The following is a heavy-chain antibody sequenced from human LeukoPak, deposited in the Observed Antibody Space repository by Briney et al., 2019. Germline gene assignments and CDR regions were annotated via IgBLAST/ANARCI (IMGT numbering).Heavy chain of an antibody. D-gene: IGHD1-26*01. Sequence: PGGSLRLSCAASGFTFSSYGMHWVRQAPGKGLEWVGFIRYDGSNKYYADTVKGRFTMTRDNSINTAYLEMNSLRSDDTAVYYCAKEGVVGGVPWLDAFDIWGQGTMVTVSS. CDR1: GFTFSSYG. CDR2: IRYDGSNK. CDR3: AKEGVVGGVPWLDAFDI. V-gene: IGHV3-30*02. J-gene: IGHJ3*02.